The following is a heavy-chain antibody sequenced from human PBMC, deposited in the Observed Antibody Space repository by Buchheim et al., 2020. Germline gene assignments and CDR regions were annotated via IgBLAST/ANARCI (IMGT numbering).Heavy chain of an antibody. V-gene: IGHV4-4*02. CDR3: AKTGAQGYLEY. CDR2: IYQSGTT. D-gene: IGHD6-13*01. CDR1: GASISSRNW. J-gene: IGHJ4*02. Sequence: QVQLQESGPGLVKPSGPLSLTCSVSGASISSRNWWTWVRQSPGKGLEWIGEIYQSGTTNYNPSLKSRVTISMDKSKNQFSLKVNSVTAADTAVFYCAKTGAQGYLEYWGQG.